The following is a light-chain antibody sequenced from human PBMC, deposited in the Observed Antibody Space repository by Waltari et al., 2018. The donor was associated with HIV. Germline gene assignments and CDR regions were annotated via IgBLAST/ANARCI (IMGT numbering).Light chain of an antibody. CDR2: LNSDGRH. J-gene: IGLJ3*02. V-gene: IGLV4-69*02. CDR3: QTWRTGLQV. CDR1: SGHNNYV. Sequence: QVVLTQPPSASASLGASVRLTCTLSSGHNNYVIAWHQQQPEKGPRFLMKLNSDGRHSKGDGVPARFAGSSSGAGRYLIISRLQSEDAADYFCQTWRTGLQVFGGGTRLTVL.